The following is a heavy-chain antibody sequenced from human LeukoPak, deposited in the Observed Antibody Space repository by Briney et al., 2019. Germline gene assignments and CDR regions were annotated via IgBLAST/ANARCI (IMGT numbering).Heavy chain of an antibody. CDR2: INPNSGGT. Sequence: ASVKVSCKASGYTFIGYYIHWVRQAPGQGLEWVGRINPNSGGTNYARKFQGRVTMTRDTSISTAYMELNSLISDDTAVYYCARDSSGGYYYMDVWGKGTTVTVSS. CDR3: ARDSSGGYYYMDV. J-gene: IGHJ6*03. CDR1: GYTFIGYY. V-gene: IGHV1-2*06. D-gene: IGHD2-15*01.